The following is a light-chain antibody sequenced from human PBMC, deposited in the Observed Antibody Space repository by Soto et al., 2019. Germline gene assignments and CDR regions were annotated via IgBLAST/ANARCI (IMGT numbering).Light chain of an antibody. Sequence: DIVLTQSPATLSLSPGERATLSCRASQSVSSFLAWYQQKPGQAPRLLIYDASNRATGIPARFSGSGSGTDFTLTISSLEPEDFAVYYCQQHSDWPLTFGGGTRVEI. CDR3: QQHSDWPLT. CDR1: QSVSSF. J-gene: IGKJ4*01. V-gene: IGKV3-11*01. CDR2: DAS.